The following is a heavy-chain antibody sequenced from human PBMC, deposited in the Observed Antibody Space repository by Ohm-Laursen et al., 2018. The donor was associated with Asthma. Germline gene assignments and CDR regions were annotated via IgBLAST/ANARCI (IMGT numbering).Heavy chain of an antibody. CDR3: ARIGPEWELPGREYSLHH. V-gene: IGHV3-21*01. CDR1: GYTFSRYS. Sequence: SLRPSCAASGYTFSRYSIHWVRQIPGKGLEWVASISTASSFIYYADSVRGRFTTSRDNAKNLVYLQMDGLRVDDTALYYCARIGPEWELPGREYSLHHWGEGTLVTVSS. CDR2: ISTASSFI. D-gene: IGHD1-26*01. J-gene: IGHJ1*01.